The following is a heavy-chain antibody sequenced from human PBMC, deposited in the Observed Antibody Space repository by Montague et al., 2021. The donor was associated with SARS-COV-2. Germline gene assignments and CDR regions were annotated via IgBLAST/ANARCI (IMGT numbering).Heavy chain of an antibody. Sequence: SETLSLTCAVYGGSFSGYYWSWIRQPPGKGLEWIGEINHSGSTSYNPSLKSRVTISVDTSKNQFSLKLSSVTAADTAVYYCARVRYYGSGTSLGMDVRGQGTTVTVSS. V-gene: IGHV4-34*01. CDR2: INHSGST. CDR1: GGSFSGYY. D-gene: IGHD3-10*01. J-gene: IGHJ6*02. CDR3: ARVRYYGSGTSLGMDV.